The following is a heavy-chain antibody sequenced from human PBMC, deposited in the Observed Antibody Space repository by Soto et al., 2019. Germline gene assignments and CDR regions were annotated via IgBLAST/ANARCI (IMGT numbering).Heavy chain of an antibody. D-gene: IGHD3-22*01. CDR1: GFTFDDYT. CDR2: ISWDDGST. CDR3: AKDIAGYYDSSGYYYGMDV. Sequence: GGSLRLSCAASGFTFDDYTMHWVRQAPGKGLEWVSLISWDDGSTYYADSVKGRFTISRDNSKNSLYLQMNSLRTEDTALYYCAKDIAGYYDSSGYYYGMDVWGQGTTVTVSS. J-gene: IGHJ6*02. V-gene: IGHV3-43*01.